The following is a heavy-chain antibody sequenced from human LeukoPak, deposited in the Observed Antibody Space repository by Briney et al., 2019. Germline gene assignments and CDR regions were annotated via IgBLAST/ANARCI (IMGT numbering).Heavy chain of an antibody. D-gene: IGHD3-10*01. CDR3: ARGEYGSGSYYLYYYYGMDV. CDR2: INHSGST. CDR1: GGSFSGYY. Sequence: SEPLSLPCAVFGGSFSGYYWSWIRQPPGKGLEWIGEINHSGSTNYNPSLKSRVTISVDTSKNQFSLKLSSVTAADTAVYYCARGEYGSGSYYLYYYYGMDVWGQGTTVTVSS. J-gene: IGHJ6*02. V-gene: IGHV4-34*01.